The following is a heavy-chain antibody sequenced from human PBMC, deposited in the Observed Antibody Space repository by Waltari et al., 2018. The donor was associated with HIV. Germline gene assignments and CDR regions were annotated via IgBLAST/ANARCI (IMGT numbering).Heavy chain of an antibody. CDR3: ASRYDSDAFDI. D-gene: IGHD2-2*01. J-gene: IGHJ3*02. V-gene: IGHV3-23*01. CDR1: GFTFSSYA. CDR2: IIGSGSTT. Sequence: EVQLLESGGGLVQPGGSLRLSCAASGFTFSSYAMTWVRQAPGKGLEAVSAIIGSGSTTYHADTVKGRFTITRDNSKNTLYLQMNSLRAEDTAVYYCASRYDSDAFDIWGQGTMVTVSS.